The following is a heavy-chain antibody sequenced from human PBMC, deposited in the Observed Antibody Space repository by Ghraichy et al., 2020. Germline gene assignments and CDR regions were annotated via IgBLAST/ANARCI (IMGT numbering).Heavy chain of an antibody. V-gene: IGHV3-48*02. D-gene: IGHD3-10*01. CDR1: GFTFSTYT. Sequence: GGSLRLSCATSGFTFSTYTMGWVRQAPGKGLEWVSSISRSSGSIFYADSVKGRFTISRDNAKNSLYLQMNSLRDEDTAVYFCARKDFFNSGTYYIPFFDSWGQGTLVTVSS. J-gene: IGHJ4*02. CDR2: ISRSSGSI. CDR3: ARKDFFNSGTYYIPFFDS.